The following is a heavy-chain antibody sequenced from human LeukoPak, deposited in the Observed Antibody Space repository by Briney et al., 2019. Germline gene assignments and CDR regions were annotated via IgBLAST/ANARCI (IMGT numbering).Heavy chain of an antibody. V-gene: IGHV3-74*01. D-gene: IGHD4/OR15-4a*01. Sequence: GGSLRLSCAASGNYWMHWVRQVPGKGLVWVSHINSDGSWTSYADSVKGRFTISRDNTKNSVYLQMNTLRAEDTAVYYCARDLTYYYYGMDVWGQGTTVTVSS. J-gene: IGHJ6*02. CDR1: GNYW. CDR3: ARDLTYYYYGMDV. CDR2: INSDGSWT.